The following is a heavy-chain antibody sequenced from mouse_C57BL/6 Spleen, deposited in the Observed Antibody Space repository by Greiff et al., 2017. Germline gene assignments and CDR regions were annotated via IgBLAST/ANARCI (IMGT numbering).Heavy chain of an antibody. CDR3: ARDYGSSYAGYYFDY. CDR1: GYAFSSYW. D-gene: IGHD1-1*01. CDR2: IYPGDGDT. J-gene: IGHJ2*01. Sequence: VKLVESGAELVKPGASVKISCKASGYAFSSYWMNWVKQRPGKGLEWIGQIYPGDGDTNYNGKFKGKATLTADKSSSTAYMQLSSLTSEDSAVYFCARDYGSSYAGYYFDYWGQGTTLTVSS. V-gene: IGHV1-80*01.